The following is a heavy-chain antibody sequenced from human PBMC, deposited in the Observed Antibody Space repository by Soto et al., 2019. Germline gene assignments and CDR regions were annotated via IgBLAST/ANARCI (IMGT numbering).Heavy chain of an antibody. Sequence: GGSLRLSCAASGFTFSSYSMNWFRQAPGKGLEWVSYISSSSTIYYADSVKGRFTISRDNAKNSLYLQMNSLRDEDTAVYYCARDDPPYGDYDSEYYGMDVWGQGATVTVSS. D-gene: IGHD4-17*01. V-gene: IGHV3-48*02. CDR1: GFTFSSYS. CDR3: ARDDPPYGDYDSEYYGMDV. J-gene: IGHJ6*02. CDR2: ISSSSTI.